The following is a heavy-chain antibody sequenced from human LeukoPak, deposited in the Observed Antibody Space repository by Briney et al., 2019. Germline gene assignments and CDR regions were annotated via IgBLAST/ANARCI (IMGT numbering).Heavy chain of an antibody. V-gene: IGHV3-72*01. J-gene: IGHJ3*02. Sequence: GGSLRLSCAASGFIFSDHYMDWVRQAPGKGLEWVARSRNKANGYSTVYAASVQGRFTISRDEPQNSLYLQMNSLITEDTAVYFCARGFHSFDIWGQGTMVTVSS. CDR2: SRNKANGYST. CDR1: GFIFSDHY. CDR3: ARGFHSFDI.